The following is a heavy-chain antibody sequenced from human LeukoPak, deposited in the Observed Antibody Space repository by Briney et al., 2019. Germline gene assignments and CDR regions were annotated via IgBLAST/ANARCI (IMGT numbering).Heavy chain of an antibody. Sequence: SETLSLTCTVSGGSISSYYWSWIRQPPGKGLEWIGYIYYSGSTNYNPSLKSRATISVDPPKNQFSLKLSSVTAAATAVYYCARNEDSSGYYRYWGQGTLVTVSS. J-gene: IGHJ4*02. D-gene: IGHD3-22*01. V-gene: IGHV4-59*08. CDR3: ARNEDSSGYYRY. CDR2: IYYSGST. CDR1: GGSISSYY.